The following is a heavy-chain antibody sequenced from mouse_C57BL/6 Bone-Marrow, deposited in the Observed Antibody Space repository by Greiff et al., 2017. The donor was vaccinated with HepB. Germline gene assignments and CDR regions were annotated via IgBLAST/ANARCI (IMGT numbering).Heavy chain of an antibody. CDR1: GFTFSNYW. D-gene: IGHD1-1*01. J-gene: IGHJ3*01. V-gene: IGHV6-3*01. Sequence: EVMLVESGGGLVQPGGSMKLSCVASGFTFSNYWMNWVRQSPEKGLEWVAQIRLKSDNYATHYAESVKGRFTISRDDSKSSVYLQMNNLRAEDTGIYYCTANYYGSSYLFAYWGQGTLVTVSA. CDR2: IRLKSDNYAT. CDR3: TANYYGSSYLFAY.